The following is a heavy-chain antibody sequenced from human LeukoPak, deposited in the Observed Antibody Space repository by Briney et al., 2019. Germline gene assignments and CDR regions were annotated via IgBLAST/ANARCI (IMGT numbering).Heavy chain of an antibody. V-gene: IGHV6-1*01. J-gene: IGHJ3*02. CDR3: ARKSAGAFDM. CDR2: TYYRSKWYN. Sequence: SRSLSLTCVISVDSLSSNSAAWSCISQSPSRGLGWLGRTYYRSKWYNDYAVSVKSRITINPDTSKNQFALQLNSVTPEDTAVYYCARKSAGAFDMWGEGTMVTVSS. D-gene: IGHD4/OR15-4a*01. CDR1: VDSLSSNSAA.